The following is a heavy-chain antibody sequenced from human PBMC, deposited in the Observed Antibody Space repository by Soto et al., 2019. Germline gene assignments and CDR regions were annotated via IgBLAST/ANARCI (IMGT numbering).Heavy chain of an antibody. CDR3: AKTGPYCGGDCSRYFYGMDV. J-gene: IGHJ6*02. CDR2: IWGSGDRT. D-gene: IGHD2-21*02. Sequence: LRLSCAASGFAFRTYAMAWVRQAPGKGLEWVSGIWGSGDRTFYADSVKGRFTISRDNSRNTLYLQMYSLTAEDTALYYCAKTGPYCGGDCSRYFYGMDVWGQGTTVTVSS. V-gene: IGHV3-23*01. CDR1: GFAFRTYA.